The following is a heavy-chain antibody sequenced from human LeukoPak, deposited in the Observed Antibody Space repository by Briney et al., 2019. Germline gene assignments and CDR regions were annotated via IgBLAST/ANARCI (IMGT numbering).Heavy chain of an antibody. CDR2: IFYSGST. CDR3: ARDRSWVTLVYYFDY. J-gene: IGHJ4*02. D-gene: IGHD3-16*01. V-gene: IGHV4-39*07. CDR1: SGSISTSNYY. Sequence: SETLSLTCTVSSGSISTSNYYWGWVRQPPGKALEWIGNIFYSGSTYYSPSLKSRFTISLDTSRNQFSLKLNSVTAADTAVYYCARDRSWVTLVYYFDYWGQGTLVTVSS.